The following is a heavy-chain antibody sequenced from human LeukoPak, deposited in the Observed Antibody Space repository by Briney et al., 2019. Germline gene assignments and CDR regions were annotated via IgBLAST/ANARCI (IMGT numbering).Heavy chain of an antibody. CDR3: ARDREANWSDY. J-gene: IGHJ4*02. V-gene: IGHV3-7*01. D-gene: IGHD1-1*01. CDR1: GFTFSNYW. Sequence: GGSLRLSCAASGFTFSNYWMSWFRQAPGKGPEWVAIIKQDGSEKYYVDSVKGRFTISRDNAKNSLFLQMNSLRAEDTAVYYCARDREANWSDYWGQGTLVTVSS. CDR2: IKQDGSEK.